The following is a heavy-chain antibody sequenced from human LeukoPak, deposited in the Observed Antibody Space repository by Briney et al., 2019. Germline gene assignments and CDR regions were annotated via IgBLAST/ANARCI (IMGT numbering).Heavy chain of an antibody. D-gene: IGHD4-11*01. Sequence: SVKVSCKASGGTFSSYAISWVRQAPGQGLEWMGGIIPIFGTADYAQKFQGRVTITADESTSTAYMELSSLRSEDTAVYYCAGAVDYSNSFDYWGQGTLVTVSS. CDR1: GGTFSSYA. V-gene: IGHV1-69*13. CDR2: IIPIFGTA. CDR3: AGAVDYSNSFDY. J-gene: IGHJ4*02.